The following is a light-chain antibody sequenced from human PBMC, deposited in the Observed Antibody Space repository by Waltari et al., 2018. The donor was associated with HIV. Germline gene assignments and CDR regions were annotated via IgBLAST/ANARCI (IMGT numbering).Light chain of an antibody. V-gene: IGLV2-14*01. Sequence: QFALTQPASVSGSPGQSITISCTGSSSDIGYYNYVSWYKQPPGKAPKLIIYMVRNRPSGISNRFSVPKSVNTASLTLSGLQAEDEADYFFSSLTNSATLSVLFGGGTQLTVL. CDR3: SSLTNSATLSVL. CDR2: MVR. CDR1: SSDIGYYNY. J-gene: IGLJ3*02.